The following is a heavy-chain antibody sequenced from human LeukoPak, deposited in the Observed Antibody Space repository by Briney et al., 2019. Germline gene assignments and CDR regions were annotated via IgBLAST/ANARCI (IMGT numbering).Heavy chain of an antibody. Sequence: SETLSLTCTVSGASISNSAYYWLWIRQPPGEGLECIGTVHYSGSTFYNPSLNSRVNISVDTSKNQFSLQLGSVTAAYTAVYYCARLFFVIDTWGQGTLVTVSS. D-gene: IGHD3-3*01. J-gene: IGHJ5*02. CDR3: ARLFFVIDT. CDR2: VHYSGST. CDR1: GASISNSAYY. V-gene: IGHV4-39*01.